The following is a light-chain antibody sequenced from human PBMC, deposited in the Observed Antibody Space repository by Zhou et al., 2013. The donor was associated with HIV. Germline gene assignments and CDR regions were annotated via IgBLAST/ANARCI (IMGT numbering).Light chain of an antibody. CDR1: PGVIKY. J-gene: IGKJ4*01. V-gene: IGKV1-27*01. CDR3: QNYNSAPVT. CDR2: EAS. Sequence: DTQLTQSPSSLSASLGDRVTITCRASPGVIKYLAWYQQRPGQAPKLLIYEASTLQSGVPSRFSGSGSGTDFTLTISSLQPEDVATYYCQNYNSAPVTFGGGTKGGDQ.